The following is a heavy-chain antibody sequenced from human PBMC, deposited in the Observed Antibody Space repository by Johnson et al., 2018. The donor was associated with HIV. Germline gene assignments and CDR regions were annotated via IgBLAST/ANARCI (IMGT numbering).Heavy chain of an antibody. D-gene: IGHD6-13*01. Sequence: VQLVESGGGLVKPGGSLRLSCAASGFTFSNAWMTWVRQAPGKGLVWVGRIKSKTDGGTTDYAAPVKGRFTISRDDSKNTLYLQMNSLKTEDTAVYYCTTCRAAAGIDAFDIWGQGTMVTVSS. CDR2: IKSKTDGGTT. CDR1: GFTFSNAW. CDR3: TTCRAAAGIDAFDI. V-gene: IGHV3-15*01. J-gene: IGHJ3*02.